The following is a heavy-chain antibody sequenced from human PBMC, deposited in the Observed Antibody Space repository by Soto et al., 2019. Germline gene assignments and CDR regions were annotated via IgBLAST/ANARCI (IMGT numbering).Heavy chain of an antibody. J-gene: IGHJ4*02. CDR3: ARGGGSTKVDY. CDR1: GGSITSSGYY. V-gene: IGHV4-31*03. Sequence: QVQLQESGPGLVKPSQTLSLTCTVSGGSITSSGYYWSWIRQHPGEGLEWIGFTSNSGSTSYNPSLRRRVTRSVDPSSNQFSLNLKSVTAADTAVYYCARGGGSTKVDYWGQGTLVTVSP. CDR2: TSNSGST. D-gene: IGHD2-2*01.